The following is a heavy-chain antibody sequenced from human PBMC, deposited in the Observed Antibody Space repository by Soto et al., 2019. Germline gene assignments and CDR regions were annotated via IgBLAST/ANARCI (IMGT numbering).Heavy chain of an antibody. CDR1: GFTFSSYG. J-gene: IGHJ4*02. CDR3: SRYTGRGLGPVDY. V-gene: IGHV3-33*01. D-gene: IGHD2-8*02. CDR2: IWYDGSNK. Sequence: QVQLVESGGGVVQPGRSLRLSCAASGFTFSSYGMHWVRQAPGKGLEWVAVIWYDGSNKYYADSVKGRFTISRDNSKNTMYLQMTSLRAEDTAVYYWSRYTGRGLGPVDYWGQGTLVTVSS.